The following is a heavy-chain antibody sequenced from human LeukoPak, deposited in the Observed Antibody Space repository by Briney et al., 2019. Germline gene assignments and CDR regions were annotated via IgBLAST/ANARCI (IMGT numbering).Heavy chain of an antibody. J-gene: IGHJ6*03. CDR3: ASRIMTTVTYYYYYMDV. CDR2: IYYSGST. V-gene: IGHV4-39*01. Sequence: SETLSLTCTVSGGSISSSSYYWGWIRQPPGKGLEWIGSIYYSGSTYYNPSLKSRVTISVDTSKNQFSLKLSSVTAADTAVYYCASRIMTTVTYYYYYMDVWGKGTTVTVSS. CDR1: GGSISSSSYY. D-gene: IGHD4-11*01.